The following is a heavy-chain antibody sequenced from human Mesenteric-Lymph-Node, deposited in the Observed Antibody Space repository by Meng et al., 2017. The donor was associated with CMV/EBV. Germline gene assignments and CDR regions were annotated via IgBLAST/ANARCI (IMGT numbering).Heavy chain of an antibody. Sequence: QLLLQAPGPGLVKPSQTLSLSCIVSGDSISNSTYYWTWIRQPPGKGLEWIGSVHHSGTTYYNPSLKGRLTISVDTSANLLSLRLTTVTAADTATYYCARRGNYDSDYSEYWGQGTLVTVSS. J-gene: IGHJ4*02. V-gene: IGHV4-39*01. CDR2: VHHSGTT. D-gene: IGHD3-22*01. CDR3: ARRGNYDSDYSEY. CDR1: GDSISNSTYY.